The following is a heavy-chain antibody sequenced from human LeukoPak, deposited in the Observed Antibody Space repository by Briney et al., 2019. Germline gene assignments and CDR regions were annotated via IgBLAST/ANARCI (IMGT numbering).Heavy chain of an antibody. CDR2: ISSSGSTI. CDR1: GFTFSDYY. D-gene: IGHD3-22*01. Sequence: GGSLRLSCAASGFTFSDYYMSWIRQAPGKGLEWVSYISSSGSTIYYADSAKGRFTISRDNAKNTLYLQMNSLRAEDTAVYYCASGFYDSSGHDAFDIWGQGTMVTVSS. V-gene: IGHV3-11*04. J-gene: IGHJ3*02. CDR3: ASGFYDSSGHDAFDI.